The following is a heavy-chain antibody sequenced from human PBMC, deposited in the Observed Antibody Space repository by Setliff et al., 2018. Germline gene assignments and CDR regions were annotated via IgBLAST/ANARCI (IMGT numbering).Heavy chain of an antibody. CDR1: GFTFRSYE. CDR3: ARSINGYQQRYDI. V-gene: IGHV3-48*03. D-gene: IGHD3-22*01. Sequence: GSLRLSCAASGFTFRSYEMNWVRQTPGKGLEWVSYINSGGSKVYYADSVKGQFTISRDNAKNSLYLLMKSVRVDDTAVYYCARSINGYQQRYDIWGQGALVTVSS. J-gene: IGHJ4*02. CDR2: INSGGSKV.